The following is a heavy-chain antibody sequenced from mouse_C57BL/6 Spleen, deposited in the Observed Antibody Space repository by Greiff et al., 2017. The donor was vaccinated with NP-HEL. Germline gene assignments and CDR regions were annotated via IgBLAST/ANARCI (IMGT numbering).Heavy chain of an antibody. CDR1: GYTFTDYY. J-gene: IGHJ2*01. V-gene: IGHV1-76*01. Sequence: QVQLQQSGAELVRPGASVKLSCKASGYTFTDYYINWVKQRPGQGLEWIARIYPGSGNTYYNEKFKGKATLTAEKSSSTAYMQLSSLTSEDSAVYFCARGTFTTVYFDYWGQGTTLTVSS. CDR2: IYPGSGNT. D-gene: IGHD1-1*01. CDR3: ARGTFTTVYFDY.